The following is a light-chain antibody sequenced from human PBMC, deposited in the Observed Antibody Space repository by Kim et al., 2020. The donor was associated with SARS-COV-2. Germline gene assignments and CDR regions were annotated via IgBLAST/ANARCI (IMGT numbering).Light chain of an antibody. CDR3: AAWDDSLTGLYV. CDR2: RNS. Sequence: QSVLTQPPSASGTPGQRVTISCSGSSSNIGSHYVHWYQQLPGMAPKLLIFRNSQRPSGVPDRFSGSKSGTSASLAISGLRSEDEADYFCAAWDDSLTGLYVFGPGTKSPS. V-gene: IGLV1-47*01. J-gene: IGLJ1*01. CDR1: SSNIGSHY.